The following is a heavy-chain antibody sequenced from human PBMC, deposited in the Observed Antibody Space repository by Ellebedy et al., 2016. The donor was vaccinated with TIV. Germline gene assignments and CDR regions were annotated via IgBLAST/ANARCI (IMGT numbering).Heavy chain of an antibody. V-gene: IGHV3-21*01. Sequence: GASLKISCAASGFTTSTYRLTWVRQAPGMGLECVSSISTITNYADSVRGRFTISRDNATNSLYLQMNSLRAEDTAVYYCSRGGGCGGGTCYYPDFWGQGILVTVSS. D-gene: IGHD2-15*01. CDR2: ISTITNY. CDR3: SRGGGCGGGTCYYPDF. CDR1: GFTTSTYR. J-gene: IGHJ4*02.